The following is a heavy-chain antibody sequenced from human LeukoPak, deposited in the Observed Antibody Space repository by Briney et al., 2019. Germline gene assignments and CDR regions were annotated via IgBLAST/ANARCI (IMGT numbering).Heavy chain of an antibody. CDR2: IFYSGST. Sequence: PSETLSLTCIVSGGSISTSTYYWGWIRQPPGKGLEWIGSIFYSGSTYYNPSLKSRVTISVDTSKNQFSLKLSSVTAADTAVYYCARGAGWLIDYWGQGILVTVSS. CDR1: GGSISTSTYY. J-gene: IGHJ4*02. V-gene: IGHV4-39*07. CDR3: ARGAGWLIDY. D-gene: IGHD3-16*01.